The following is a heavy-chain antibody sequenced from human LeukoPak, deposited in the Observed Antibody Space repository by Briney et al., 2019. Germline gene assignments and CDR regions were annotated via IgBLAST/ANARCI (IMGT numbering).Heavy chain of an antibody. CDR2: INHDGST. Sequence: PSETLSLTCAVYVGSFSGYYWRWFRQPTGKGLEWIGEINHDGSTNYNPSLKSRITISVDTSKNQFSLQMSPLTAADTTVYYCARYDCVLGRFDPWGQGTLVTVSS. D-gene: IGHD3-16*01. CDR1: VGSFSGYY. CDR3: ARYDCVLGRFDP. V-gene: IGHV4-34*01. J-gene: IGHJ5*02.